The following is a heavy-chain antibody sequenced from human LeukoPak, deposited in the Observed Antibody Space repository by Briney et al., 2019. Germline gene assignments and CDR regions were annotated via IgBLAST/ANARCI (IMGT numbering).Heavy chain of an antibody. J-gene: IGHJ3*02. CDR1: GGSISSFY. Sequence: PSETLSLTSTVSGGSISSFYWSWIRQPPGKGLEWSGYIYYSGRTNYNPSLKSRVTISVDTSKNQFSLKLSSVTAADTAVYYCATHCSGGSCYGHGAFDIWGQGTMVTVSS. V-gene: IGHV4-59*01. CDR3: ATHCSGGSCYGHGAFDI. CDR2: IYYSGRT. D-gene: IGHD2-15*01.